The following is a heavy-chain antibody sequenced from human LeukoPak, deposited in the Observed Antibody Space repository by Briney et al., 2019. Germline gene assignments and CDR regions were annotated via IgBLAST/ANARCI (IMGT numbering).Heavy chain of an antibody. D-gene: IGHD1-1*01. J-gene: IGHJ5*02. CDR3: VRDSTSWYYWIAP. CDR1: GFTFNNYA. V-gene: IGHV3-23*01. CDR2: LSGSGHNT. Sequence: GGSLRLSCAASGFTFNNYAMSWVRQAPGEGLDWVATLSGSGHNTYYADSVKGRFTISRDNSKNILYLHMSGLRAEDTALYYCVRDSTSWYYWIAPWGQGTLVTVSS.